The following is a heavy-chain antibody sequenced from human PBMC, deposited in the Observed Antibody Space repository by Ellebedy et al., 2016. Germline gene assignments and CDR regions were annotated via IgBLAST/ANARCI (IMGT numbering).Heavy chain of an antibody. CDR2: IYPSDSDT. J-gene: IGHJ5*02. CDR3: ARRGGNYFNP. D-gene: IGHD3-16*01. V-gene: IGHV5-51*01. CDR1: GYSFTSYW. Sequence: GESLKISXKGSGYSFTSYWIAWVRQMPGKGLEWMGIIYPSDSDTRYSPSFQGQVTISVDKSINTAYLQWSSLKASDTAMYYCARRGGNYFNPWGQGTLVTVSS.